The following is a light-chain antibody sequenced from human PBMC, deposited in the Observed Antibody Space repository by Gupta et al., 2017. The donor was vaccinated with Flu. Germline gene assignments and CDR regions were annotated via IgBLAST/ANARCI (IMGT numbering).Light chain of an antibody. CDR3: GAWDDSLSGYV. CDR1: SSNIGRDY. Sequence: QYVLTQPPSASGTPGQRVTISCSGTSSNIGRDYVYWYQQLPGMAPKLLIYRDNQRPSGVPDRFSGSKSGASASLAISGLRSEDEADYFCGAWDDSLSGYVFGPGTKVSVL. CDR2: RDN. J-gene: IGLJ1*01. V-gene: IGLV1-47*01.